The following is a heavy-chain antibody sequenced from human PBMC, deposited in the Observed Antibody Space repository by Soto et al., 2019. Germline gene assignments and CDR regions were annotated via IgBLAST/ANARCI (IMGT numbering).Heavy chain of an antibody. CDR3: VRFTLRGAQLWLEAFDY. CDR2: ISGSDGST. D-gene: IGHD3-10*01. Sequence: EVQLLESGGGLVQPGGSLRLSCAASGFTFNNYVMAWVRQAPGKGLEWVSGISGSDGSTVYADSMKGRFSISRDNSKITLYLQVHGVRAGDTAVYYCVRFTLRGAQLWLEAFDYWGRGTLVSVSS. V-gene: IGHV3-23*01. CDR1: GFTFNNYV. J-gene: IGHJ4*02.